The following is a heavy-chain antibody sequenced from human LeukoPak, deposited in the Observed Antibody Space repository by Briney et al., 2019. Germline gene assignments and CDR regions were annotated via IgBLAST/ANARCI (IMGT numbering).Heavy chain of an antibody. CDR2: ISSSGSTI. CDR1: GFTFSSYE. Sequence: GGSLRLSCAASGFTFSSYEMNWVRQAPGKGLEWVSYISSSGSTIYYADSVKGRFTISRDNAKNSVYLQMNSLRAEDTAVYSCARGGHFSSYKEYFHNWGQGTLVSVSS. D-gene: IGHD6-13*01. CDR3: ARGGHFSSYKEYFHN. J-gene: IGHJ1*01. V-gene: IGHV3-48*03.